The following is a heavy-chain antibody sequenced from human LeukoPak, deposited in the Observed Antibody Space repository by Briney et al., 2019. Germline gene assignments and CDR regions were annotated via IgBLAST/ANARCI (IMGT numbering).Heavy chain of an antibody. D-gene: IGHD3-22*01. J-gene: IGHJ4*02. CDR1: GGSISSYY. Sequence: SETLSLTCTVSGGSISSYYWSWIRQPPGKGLEWIGYIYYSGSTNYNPSLKSRVTISVDTSKNQFSLKLSSVTAADTAVYYCARDPHYYDSSGYYGYWGQGTLVTVSS. V-gene: IGHV4-59*01. CDR3: ARDPHYYDSSGYYGY. CDR2: IYYSGST.